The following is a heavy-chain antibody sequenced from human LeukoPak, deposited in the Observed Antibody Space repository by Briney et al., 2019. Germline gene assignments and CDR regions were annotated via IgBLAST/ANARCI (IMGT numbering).Heavy chain of an antibody. V-gene: IGHV6-1*01. D-gene: IGHD5-12*01. CDR2: TYYRSKWYN. Sequence: SQTLSLTCAISGDSACSNSAAWIWIRQSPSRGLEWLGRTYYRSKWYNDYAVSVKSRITIIPDTSKNQFSLQLSSVTPEDTAVYYCARERGVQGEYSGYEYYYYYVLDVWGQGTTVTVSS. CDR1: GDSACSNSAA. J-gene: IGHJ6*02. CDR3: ARERGVQGEYSGYEYYYYYVLDV.